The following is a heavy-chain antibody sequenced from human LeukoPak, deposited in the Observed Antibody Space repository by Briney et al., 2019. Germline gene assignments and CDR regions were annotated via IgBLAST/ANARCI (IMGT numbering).Heavy chain of an antibody. Sequence: SVKVSCKASGGTFSSYAISWVRQAPGQGLEWMGGIIPIFGTANYAQTFQGRVTITADESTSTAYMELSSLRFEDTAVYFCTIGLAGDWDAFDIWGLGTMVTVSS. CDR2: IIPIFGTA. CDR3: TIGLAGDWDAFDI. CDR1: GGTFSSYA. J-gene: IGHJ3*02. V-gene: IGHV1-69*13. D-gene: IGHD6-19*01.